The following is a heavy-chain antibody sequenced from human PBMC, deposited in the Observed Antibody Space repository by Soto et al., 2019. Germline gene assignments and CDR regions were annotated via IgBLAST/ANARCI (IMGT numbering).Heavy chain of an antibody. D-gene: IGHD1-26*01. Sequence: GGSLRLSCAASGFPFSSYAMSWVRPAPGKGLEWVSAISGNSGSTYYPDSVKGRFTISRDNSKNTLYLQMNSLRAEDTAVYYCAKASVGAAYFDYWGQGTLVTVSS. V-gene: IGHV3-23*01. CDR1: GFPFSSYA. CDR2: ISGNSGST. CDR3: AKASVGAAYFDY. J-gene: IGHJ4*02.